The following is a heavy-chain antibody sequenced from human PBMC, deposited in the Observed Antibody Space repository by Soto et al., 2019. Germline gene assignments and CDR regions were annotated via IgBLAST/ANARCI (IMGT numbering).Heavy chain of an antibody. V-gene: IGHV3-30-3*01. D-gene: IGHD3-10*01. J-gene: IGHJ4*02. Sequence: LRLSCAASGFTFSSYPMHWVRQAPGKGLEWVAVISYDGYHKYYADSVEGRFTISRDNSNNTLYLQVNSLRADDTAVYYCARDGTMVRATSFFDYWGQGTLVTVSS. CDR3: ARDGTMVRATSFFDY. CDR2: ISYDGYHK. CDR1: GFTFSSYP.